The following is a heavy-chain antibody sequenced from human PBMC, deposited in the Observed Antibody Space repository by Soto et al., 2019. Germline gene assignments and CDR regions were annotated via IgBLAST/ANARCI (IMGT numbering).Heavy chain of an antibody. J-gene: IGHJ6*02. Sequence: SEPLSLTCTLYGGSFSDYYWGWIRQPPGKVLECIGEITHSGSTNYNPSLKSRVTLSVDTSKNQFSLNLTSVTAADTAVYYCARGLRASFGVRLSYYYSGMDVWGQGTTVTVS. CDR3: ARGLRASFGVRLSYYYSGMDV. CDR2: ITHSGST. D-gene: IGHD3-10*01. CDR1: GGSFSDYY. V-gene: IGHV4-34*01.